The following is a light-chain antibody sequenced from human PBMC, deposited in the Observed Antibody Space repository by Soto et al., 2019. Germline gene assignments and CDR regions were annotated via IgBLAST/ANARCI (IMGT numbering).Light chain of an antibody. V-gene: IGKV3-11*01. J-gene: IGKJ1*01. CDR1: QSVSSY. Sequence: EIVLTQSPATLSLSPGERATLSCRASQSVSSYLAWYQQKPGQAPRLLIYDASNRATGIPGRFSGSGSGTDFTLTISSREPEDFAVYYCQQRSNWPPWTFGQGTKVEIK. CDR3: QQRSNWPPWT. CDR2: DAS.